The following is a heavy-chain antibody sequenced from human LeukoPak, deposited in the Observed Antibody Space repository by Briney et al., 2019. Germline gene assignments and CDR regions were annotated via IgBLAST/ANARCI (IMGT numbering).Heavy chain of an antibody. CDR3: ARDGSAYGSGSYYDY. D-gene: IGHD3-10*01. Sequence: VASVKVSCKASGGTFSSYAISWVRQAPGQGLEWMGRIIPILGIANYAQKFQGRVTMTRDTSTSTVYMELSSLRSEDTAVYYCARDGSAYGSGSYYDYWGQGTLVTVSS. CDR2: IIPILGIA. J-gene: IGHJ4*02. V-gene: IGHV1-69*04. CDR1: GGTFSSYA.